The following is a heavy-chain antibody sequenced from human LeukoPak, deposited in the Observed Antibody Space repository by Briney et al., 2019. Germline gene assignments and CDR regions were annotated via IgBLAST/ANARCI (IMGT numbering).Heavy chain of an antibody. J-gene: IGHJ4*02. CDR3: ARPAYDFWSGYPHYFDY. V-gene: IGHV4-38-2*01. CDR2: IYHSGST. Sequence: PSETLSLTCAVSGYSLSSGYYWGWIRQPPGKGLEWIGSIYHSGSTYYNPSLKSRVTISVDTSKNQFSLKLSSVTAADTAVYYCARPAYDFWSGYPHYFDYWGQGTLVTVSS. CDR1: GYSLSSGYY. D-gene: IGHD3-3*01.